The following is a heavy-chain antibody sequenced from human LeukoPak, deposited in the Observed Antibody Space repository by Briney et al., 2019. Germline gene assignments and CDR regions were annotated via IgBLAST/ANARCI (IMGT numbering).Heavy chain of an antibody. D-gene: IGHD3-16*02. CDR2: INHSGST. V-gene: IGHV4-34*01. CDR3: ARGRIWGSYRSYYFDY. J-gene: IGHJ4*02. CDR1: GGSFSGYY. Sequence: SETLTLTCAVYGGSFSGYYWSWIRQPPGKGLEWIGEINHSGSTNYNPSLKSRVTVSVDTSKNQFSLKLSSVTAADTAVYYCARGRIWGSYRSYYFDYWGQGTLVTVSS.